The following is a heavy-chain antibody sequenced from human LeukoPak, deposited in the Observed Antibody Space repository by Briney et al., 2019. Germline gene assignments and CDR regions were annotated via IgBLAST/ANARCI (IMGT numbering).Heavy chain of an antibody. CDR1: GFIPISNS. J-gene: IGHJ3*02. Sequence: RGSLTLTCAASGFIPISNSMSWVRQAPGKGLEWVSVIYSGGSTYYADSVKGRFAISRDNSKNTLYLEVNSLRAEDTAVYYCARVTVVFDAFVISGRRTMVTVSS. CDR3: ARVTVVFDAFVI. V-gene: IGHV3-53*01. CDR2: IYSGGST. D-gene: IGHD2-15*01.